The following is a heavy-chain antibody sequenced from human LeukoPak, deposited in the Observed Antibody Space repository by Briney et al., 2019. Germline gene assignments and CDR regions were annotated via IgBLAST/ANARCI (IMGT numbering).Heavy chain of an antibody. V-gene: IGHV1-18*01. CDR3: ARDGGGRVPTRPYYYYGMDV. Sequence: GASVKVSCKASGYTFTSYGISWVRQAPGQGLGWMGWISAYNGNTNYAQKLQGRVTMTTDTSASTAYMELRSLRSDDTAVYYCARDGGGRVPTRPYYYYGMDVWGQGTTVTVSS. CDR1: GYTFTSYG. CDR2: ISAYNGNT. D-gene: IGHD3-16*01. J-gene: IGHJ6*02.